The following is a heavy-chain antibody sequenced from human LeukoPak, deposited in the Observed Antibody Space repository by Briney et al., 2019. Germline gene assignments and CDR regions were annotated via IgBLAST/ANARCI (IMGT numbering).Heavy chain of an antibody. CDR2: ISYDGANK. V-gene: IGHV3-30*03. D-gene: IGHD3-10*01. Sequence: GGSLRLSCAAAGFTLSNHGMHWVRQAPGKGLEWVSVISYDGANKYYADSVKGRVTISRDNSKNTLLLQMNSLRAEDTALYYCARGIWVVRGLIGYAFDIWGQGTMVTVSS. J-gene: IGHJ3*02. CDR3: ARGIWVVRGLIGYAFDI. CDR1: GFTLSNHG.